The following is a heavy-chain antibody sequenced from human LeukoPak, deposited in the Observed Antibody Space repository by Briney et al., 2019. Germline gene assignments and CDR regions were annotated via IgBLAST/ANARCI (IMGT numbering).Heavy chain of an antibody. CDR1: GGSISSDNW. J-gene: IGHJ4*02. V-gene: IGHV4-4*02. CDR2: IYHSGST. CDR3: AREGDDFWSGYPNFDY. Sequence: SGTLSLTCAVSGGSISSDNWWSWVRQPPGKGLEWIGEIYHSGSTNYNPSLQSRVTISVDKSNNHFSLRLTSVTAADTAVYYCAREGDDFWSGYPNFDYWGQGTLVTVSS. D-gene: IGHD3-3*01.